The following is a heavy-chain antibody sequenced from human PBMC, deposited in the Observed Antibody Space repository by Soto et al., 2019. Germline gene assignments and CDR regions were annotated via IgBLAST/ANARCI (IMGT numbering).Heavy chain of an antibody. CDR2: INTDNENT. CDR3: ARPYKQQLDFDH. J-gene: IGHJ4*02. Sequence: QIQLVQSGAEVKKPGASVKVSCRASGYTFTRYAIHWVRQAPGQRLEWMGWINTDNENTEYSQNFEGRVTFTRDTSANTVYMELYSLRSEDTAVYYCARPYKQQLDFDHWVQGTLVTVSS. D-gene: IGHD6-13*01. V-gene: IGHV1-3*04. CDR1: GYTFTRYA.